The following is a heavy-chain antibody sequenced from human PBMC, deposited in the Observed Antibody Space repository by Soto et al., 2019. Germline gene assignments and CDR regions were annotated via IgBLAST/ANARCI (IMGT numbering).Heavy chain of an antibody. CDR2: IYYSGST. V-gene: IGHV4-31*03. J-gene: IGHJ5*02. CDR1: GGSISSGGYY. D-gene: IGHD6-13*01. CDR3: ERDGGSSWYP. Sequence: PSETLSLTCTVSGGSISSGGYYWSWIRQHPGKGLEWIGYIYYSGSTYYNPSLKSRVTISVDTSKNQFSLKLSSVTAADTAVYYCERDGGSSWYPWGQGTLVTVSS.